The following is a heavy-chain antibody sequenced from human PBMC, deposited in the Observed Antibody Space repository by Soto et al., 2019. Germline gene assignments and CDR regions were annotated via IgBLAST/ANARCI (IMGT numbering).Heavy chain of an antibody. CDR2: IDPSDSYT. CDR3: ARRVAAANYYYGMDV. CDR1: GYRFTSYW. V-gene: IGHV5-10-1*01. J-gene: IGHJ6*02. D-gene: IGHD6-13*01. Sequence: GESLKISCKGAGYRFTSYWISWVRQMPGKGLEWMGRIDPSDSYTNYSPSFQGHVTISADKSISTAYLQWSSLKASDTAMYYCARRVAAANYYYGMDVWGQGTTVTVSS.